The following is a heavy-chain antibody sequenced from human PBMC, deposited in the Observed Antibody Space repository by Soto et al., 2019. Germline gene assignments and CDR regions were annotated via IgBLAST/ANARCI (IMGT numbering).Heavy chain of an antibody. D-gene: IGHD4-4*01. CDR1: GDSISSEGYS. J-gene: IGHJ4*02. Sequence: SETLSLTCAVSGDSISSEGYSWSWLRQPPGKGLEWIGHIHHSGGTSYNPSIKSRVTISGDRSKNQLSLEMTPVTAADTAVYYCARADGTTTFGYFDYWGQGTLVTVSS. V-gene: IGHV4-30-2*01. CDR2: IHHSGGT. CDR3: ARADGTTTFGYFDY.